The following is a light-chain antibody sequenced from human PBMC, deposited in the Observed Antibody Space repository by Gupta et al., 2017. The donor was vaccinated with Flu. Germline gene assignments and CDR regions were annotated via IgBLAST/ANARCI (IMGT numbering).Light chain of an antibody. CDR3: NSRDSSGNHLWV. CDR1: SLRSYY. J-gene: IGLJ3*02. CDR2: GEN. Sequence: SSELTQDPAVSVALGQTVRITCQGDSLRSYYASWYQQTPGQAPVLVIYGENKRPSGIPDRFSGSWSGNTASLTITGAQAEDEADYYCNSRDSSGNHLWVFGGGTKLTVL. V-gene: IGLV3-19*01.